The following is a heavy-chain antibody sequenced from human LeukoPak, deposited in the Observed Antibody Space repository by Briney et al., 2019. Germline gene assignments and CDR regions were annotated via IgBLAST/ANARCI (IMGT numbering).Heavy chain of an antibody. D-gene: IGHD6-19*01. CDR3: ARVRSGWYAFDI. V-gene: IGHV4-30-2*01. Sequence: SSETLSLTCAVSGGSISSGGYSWSWIRQPPGKGLEWIGYIYHSGSTYYNPSLKSRVTISVDKSKNQFSLKLSSVTAADTAVYYCARVRSGWYAFDIWGQGTMVTVSS. CDR2: IYHSGST. CDR1: GGSISSGGYS. J-gene: IGHJ3*02.